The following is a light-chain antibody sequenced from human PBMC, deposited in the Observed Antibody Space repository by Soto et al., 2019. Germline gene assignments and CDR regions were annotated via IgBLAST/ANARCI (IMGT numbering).Light chain of an antibody. CDR2: GAS. CDR1: HSVRSS. CDR3: QQYNEWPET. V-gene: IGKV3-15*01. Sequence: EIVMTQSPATLSVSPGERATLSCRASHSVRSSLVWYQQKTGQAPRLLIHGASTRATGIPGRFSGSGSGTEFTLIISSLQSEDFAVYYCQQYNEWPETFGHGTRVEIK. J-gene: IGKJ1*01.